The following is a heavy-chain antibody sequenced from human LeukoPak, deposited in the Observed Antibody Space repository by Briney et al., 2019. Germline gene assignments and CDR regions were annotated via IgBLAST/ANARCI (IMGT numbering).Heavy chain of an antibody. Sequence: ASVKVSCKASGSTFTSYDINWVRQATGQGLEWMGWMNPNSGNTGYAQKFQGRVTITRNTSISTAYMELSSLRSEDTAVYYCARVVVAATVWYFDLWGRGTLVTVSS. CDR2: MNPNSGNT. CDR3: ARVVVAATVWYFDL. J-gene: IGHJ2*01. V-gene: IGHV1-8*03. D-gene: IGHD2-15*01. CDR1: GSTFTSYD.